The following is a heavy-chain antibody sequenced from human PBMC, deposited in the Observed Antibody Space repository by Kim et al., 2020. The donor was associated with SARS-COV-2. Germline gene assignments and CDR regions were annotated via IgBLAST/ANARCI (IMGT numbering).Heavy chain of an antibody. Sequence: GGSLRLSCAASGFTFSSYAMSWVRQAPGKGLEWVSAISGSGGSTYYADSVKGRFTISGDNSKNTLYLQMNSLRAEDTAVYYCAKDRAPYGSGSYFVPDYWGQGTLVTVSS. V-gene: IGHV3-23*01. CDR2: ISGSGGST. CDR3: AKDRAPYGSGSYFVPDY. CDR1: GFTFSSYA. D-gene: IGHD3-10*01. J-gene: IGHJ4*02.